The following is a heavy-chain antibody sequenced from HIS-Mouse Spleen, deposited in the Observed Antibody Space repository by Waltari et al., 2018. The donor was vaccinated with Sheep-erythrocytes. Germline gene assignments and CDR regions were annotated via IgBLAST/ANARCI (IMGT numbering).Heavy chain of an antibody. V-gene: IGHV3-21*01. CDR2: ISSSSSYI. D-gene: IGHD6-13*01. CDR1: GFTFSSYS. J-gene: IGHJ4*02. CDR3: ARDRRSSWHFDY. Sequence: EVQLVESGGGLVKPGGSLRLSCAASGFTFSSYSMNWVRQAPGKGVEWVSSISSSSSYIYYADSGKGRFTISRDNAKNSLYLQMNSLRAEDTAVYYCARDRRSSWHFDYWGQGTLVTVSS.